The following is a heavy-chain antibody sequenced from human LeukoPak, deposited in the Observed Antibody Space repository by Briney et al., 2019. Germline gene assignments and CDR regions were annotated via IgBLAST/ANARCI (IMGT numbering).Heavy chain of an antibody. V-gene: IGHV3-30*02. CDR2: IRYDGSNK. CDR1: GFTFSNYD. J-gene: IGHJ4*02. Sequence: GGSLRLSCAASGFTFSNYDMHWVRQAPGKGLEWVAFIRYDGSNKYYADSVKGRFTISRDNSKNTLYLQMNSLRAEDTAVYYCATLDCSSTSCPDYWGQGTLVTVSS. CDR3: ATLDCSSTSCPDY. D-gene: IGHD2-2*01.